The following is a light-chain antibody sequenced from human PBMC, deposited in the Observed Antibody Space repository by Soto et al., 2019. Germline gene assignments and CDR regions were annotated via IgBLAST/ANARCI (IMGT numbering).Light chain of an antibody. CDR3: QQYGRSPFT. CDR1: QSVSNNY. J-gene: IGKJ3*01. Sequence: EIVLTQSPVTLSLSPGERATLSCRASQSVSNNYLAWYQQKPGQAPRLLIYGASNRATGIPDRFSASGSGTDFTLTISRLEPEDFAVYYCQQYGRSPFTFGPGTKVDIK. CDR2: GAS. V-gene: IGKV3-20*01.